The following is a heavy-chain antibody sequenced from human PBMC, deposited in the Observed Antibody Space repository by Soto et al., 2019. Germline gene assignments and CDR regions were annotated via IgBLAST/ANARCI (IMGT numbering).Heavy chain of an antibody. V-gene: IGHV3-48*01. D-gene: IGHD1-1*01. CDR1: GCTFSTDS. Sequence: EVQLVESGGGLVQPGGSLRLSCEASGCTFSTDSMNWIRQAPGKGLEWVSYISSSSSSIYYADSVKGRFTISRDNAKKSVFLQMHSLRAEDGAVYYCARGYPDHDANWGQGTLVTVSS. CDR2: ISSSSSSI. J-gene: IGHJ4*02. CDR3: ARGYPDHDAN.